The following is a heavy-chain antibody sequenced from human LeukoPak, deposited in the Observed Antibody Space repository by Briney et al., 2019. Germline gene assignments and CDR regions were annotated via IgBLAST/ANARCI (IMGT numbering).Heavy chain of an antibody. Sequence: GGSLRLSCAASGFTFSSYNMNWVRQAPGKGLEWVSAISGSGGSTYYADSVKGRFTISRDNSKNTLYLQMNSLRAEDTAVYYCAKGGTYYDFWSGYPRLYYYYYYMDVWGKGTTVTVSS. CDR3: AKGGTYYDFWSGYPRLYYYYYYMDV. CDR2: ISGSGGST. J-gene: IGHJ6*03. V-gene: IGHV3-23*01. CDR1: GFTFSSYN. D-gene: IGHD3-3*01.